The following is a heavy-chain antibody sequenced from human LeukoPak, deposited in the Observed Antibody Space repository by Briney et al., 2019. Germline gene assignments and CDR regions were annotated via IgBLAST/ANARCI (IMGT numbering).Heavy chain of an antibody. CDR3: ARGPSSSGYGNFDY. CDR2: MNPNSGNT. Sequence: GASVKVSCKASGYTFTSYDINWVRQATGQGLEWMGWMNPNSGNTGYAQKFQGRVTITRNTSISTAYMELSSLRSEDTAVYYCARGPSSSGYGNFDYWGQGTLVTVSS. D-gene: IGHD5-12*01. V-gene: IGHV1-8*03. J-gene: IGHJ4*02. CDR1: GYTFTSYD.